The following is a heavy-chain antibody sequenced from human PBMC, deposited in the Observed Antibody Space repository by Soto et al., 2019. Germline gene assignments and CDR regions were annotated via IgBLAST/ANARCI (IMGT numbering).Heavy chain of an antibody. CDR2: ITSSSDTI. V-gene: IGHV3-48*02. CDR1: GFTFSSFH. J-gene: IGHJ6*02. Sequence: PXXSLRLSCAASGFTFSSFHMDWVLQAPGRGLEWVAYITSSSDTIYYSDSVKGRFTISRDNGKNSLFLQMNSLRDEETAVYYCARVVVVIPPGYYYAMDVWGQGTTVTVSS. D-gene: IGHD3-22*01. CDR3: ARVVVVIPPGYYYAMDV.